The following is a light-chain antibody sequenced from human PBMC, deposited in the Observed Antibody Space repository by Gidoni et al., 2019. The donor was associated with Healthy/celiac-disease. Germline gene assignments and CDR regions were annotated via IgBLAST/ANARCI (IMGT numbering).Light chain of an antibody. Sequence: DIQMTQSPSTLSASVGDRVTITCRASQSISSWLAWYQQKPGKAPKLRIYKASSLESGVPSRFSGSGSGTEFTLTISSLQPDDFATYYCQQYNSYSPETFGQGTKVEIK. CDR3: QQYNSYSPET. V-gene: IGKV1-5*03. J-gene: IGKJ1*01. CDR2: KAS. CDR1: QSISSW.